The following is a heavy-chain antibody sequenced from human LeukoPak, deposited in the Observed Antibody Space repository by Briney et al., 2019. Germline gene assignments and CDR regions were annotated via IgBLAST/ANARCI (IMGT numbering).Heavy chain of an antibody. Sequence: QPGGSLRLSCAASGFTFSSYWMSWVRQAPGKGLEWVANIKQDGSEKYYVDSVKGRFTISRDNAKNSLYLQMNSLRAEDTAVYYCARDQPRGYSPYYYGMDVWGQGTTVTVSS. CDR3: ARDQPRGYSPYYYGMDV. D-gene: IGHD5-18*01. V-gene: IGHV3-7*01. CDR1: GFTFSSYW. CDR2: IKQDGSEK. J-gene: IGHJ6*02.